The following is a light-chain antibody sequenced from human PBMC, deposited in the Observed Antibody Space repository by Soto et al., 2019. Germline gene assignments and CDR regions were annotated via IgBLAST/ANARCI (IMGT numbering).Light chain of an antibody. Sequence: DIQMTQSPSSLSAPVGDRVTITCRASQDISSWLAWFQQKSGKAPKSLIYDTSSLQSGVPSRFSGSGSGTDFTLTISSLQPEDFATYYCQQYKTYPLTFGGGTKVDIK. CDR2: DTS. CDR3: QQYKTYPLT. CDR1: QDISSW. J-gene: IGKJ4*01. V-gene: IGKV1D-16*01.